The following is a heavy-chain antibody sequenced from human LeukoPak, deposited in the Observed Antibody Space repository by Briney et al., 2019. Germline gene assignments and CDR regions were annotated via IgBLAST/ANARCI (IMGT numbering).Heavy chain of an antibody. Sequence: GGSLRLSCAASGFTFSSYAMHWVRQAPGKGLEYVSAISSNGGSTYYANSVKGRFTISRDNSKNTLYPQMGSLRAEDMAVYYCARVARDFWSGYYTGWGQGTLVTVSS. CDR3: ARVARDFWSGYYTG. J-gene: IGHJ4*02. V-gene: IGHV3-64*01. CDR2: ISSNGGST. D-gene: IGHD3-3*01. CDR1: GFTFSSYA.